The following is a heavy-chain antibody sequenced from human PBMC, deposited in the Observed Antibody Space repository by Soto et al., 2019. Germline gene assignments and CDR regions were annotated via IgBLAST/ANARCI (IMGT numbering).Heavy chain of an antibody. Sequence: ASVKVSCKASGATLNSFINYGITWVRQAPGQGLEWMGWISAHNGNTIYAQKLQGRVTMTTDTSTSTAYMELSSLRSEDTAVYYCARDPSYYGMDVWGQGTTVTVSS. V-gene: IGHV1-18*01. CDR3: ARDPSYYGMDV. J-gene: IGHJ6*02. CDR1: GATLNSFINYG. CDR2: ISAHNGNT.